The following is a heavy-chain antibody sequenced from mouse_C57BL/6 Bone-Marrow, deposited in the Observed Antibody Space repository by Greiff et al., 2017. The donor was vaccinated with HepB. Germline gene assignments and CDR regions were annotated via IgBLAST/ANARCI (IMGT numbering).Heavy chain of an antibody. V-gene: IGHV6-3*01. Sequence: DVKLQESGGGLVQPGGSMKLSCVASGFTFSNYWMNWVRQSPEKGLEWVAQIRLKSDNYATHYAESVKGRFTISRDDSKSSVYLQMNNLRAEDTGIYYCTRLLSPYWGQGTLVTVSA. J-gene: IGHJ3*01. CDR1: GFTFSNYW. CDR2: IRLKSDNYAT. CDR3: TRLLSPY. D-gene: IGHD2-10*01.